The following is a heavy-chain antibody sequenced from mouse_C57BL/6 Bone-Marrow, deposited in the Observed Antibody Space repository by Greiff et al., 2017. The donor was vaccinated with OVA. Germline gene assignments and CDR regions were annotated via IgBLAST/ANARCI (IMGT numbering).Heavy chain of an antibody. D-gene: IGHD2-4*01. CDR3: GKSDYDYFDY. J-gene: IGHJ2*01. Sequence: EVKLLESGGGLVKPGASLKLSCAASGFTFSDYGMHWVRQAQEKGLEWVAYISTGSSAINYADTVKGRFTISRENATNTLFLHRSSLRSDDTAIYYCGKSDYDYFDYWGQGTTLTVSS. CDR1: GFTFSDYG. CDR2: ISTGSSAI. V-gene: IGHV5-17*01.